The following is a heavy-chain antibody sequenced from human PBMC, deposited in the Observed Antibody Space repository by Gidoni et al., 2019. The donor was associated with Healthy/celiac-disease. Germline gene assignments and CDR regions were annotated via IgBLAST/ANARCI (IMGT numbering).Heavy chain of an antibody. CDR3: AKDSYSSGWYNFDY. V-gene: IGHV3-23*01. D-gene: IGHD6-19*01. CDR2: ISGGGGST. Sequence: EVQLLESGGGLVQPGGSLRLSFAASGFTFSSYAMSWVRQAPGKGLEWVSAISGGGGSTYYADSVKGRFTISRDNSKNTLYLQMNSLRAEDTAVYYCAKDSYSSGWYNFDYWGQGTLVTVSS. J-gene: IGHJ4*02. CDR1: GFTFSSYA.